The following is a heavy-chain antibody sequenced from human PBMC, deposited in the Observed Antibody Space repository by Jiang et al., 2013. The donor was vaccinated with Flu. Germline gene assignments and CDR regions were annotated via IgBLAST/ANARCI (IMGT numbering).Heavy chain of an antibody. J-gene: IGHJ4*02. CDR2: IIPILGIA. Sequence: GAEVKKPGSSVKVSCKASGGTFSSYAISWVRQAPGQGLEWMGRIIPILGIANYAQKFQGRVTITADKSTSTAYMELSSLRSEDTAVYYCASIPRRGATGFDYWGQGTLVTVSS. CDR1: GGTFSSYA. V-gene: IGHV1-69*04. CDR3: ASIPRRGATGFDY. D-gene: IGHD1-26*01.